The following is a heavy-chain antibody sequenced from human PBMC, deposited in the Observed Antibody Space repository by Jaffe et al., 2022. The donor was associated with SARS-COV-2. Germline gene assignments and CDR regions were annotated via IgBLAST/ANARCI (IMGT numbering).Heavy chain of an antibody. CDR3: VGGQSNTWYRWFDP. V-gene: IGHV1-24*01. D-gene: IGHD6-13*01. CDR2: FDPEDDEP. CDR1: GFTLTKFS. Sequence: QVQLVQSGAEVKKPGASVKVSCKVSGFTLTKFSMHWVRQAPGKGLEWMGGFDPEDDEPIYAQKFQGRVTMTEDTSAETAYMELSSLGSEDTAVYYCVGGQSNTWYRWFDPWGQGTLVTVSS. J-gene: IGHJ5*02.